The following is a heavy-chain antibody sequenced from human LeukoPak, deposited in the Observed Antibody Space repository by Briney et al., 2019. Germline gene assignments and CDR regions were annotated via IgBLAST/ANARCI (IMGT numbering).Heavy chain of an antibody. CDR3: ARSRIDSSSSFDY. J-gene: IGHJ4*02. CDR1: GFTFSSYG. D-gene: IGHD6-6*01. CDR2: IWYDGSNK. V-gene: IGHV3-33*01. Sequence: GGSLRLSCAASGFTFSSYGMHWVRQAPGKGLEWVAVIWYDGSNKYYADSVKGRFTISRDNSKNTLYLQMNSLRAEDTAVYYCARSRIDSSSSFDYWGQGTLVTVSS.